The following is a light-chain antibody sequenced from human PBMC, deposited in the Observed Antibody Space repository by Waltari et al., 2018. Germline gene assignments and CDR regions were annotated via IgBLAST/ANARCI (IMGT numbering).Light chain of an antibody. CDR2: FDK. V-gene: IGLV3-21*04. Sequence: SYVLTQPPSVSVAPSKTATITCGGDNIGSQSVHWYQQRSGKAPLLVLYFDKNRPSRIPRRFSGSNAGNTATLTINRVEAGDEADYYCQVGHSGVNSWVFGGGTKLTVL. CDR1: NIGSQS. J-gene: IGLJ3*02. CDR3: QVGHSGVNSWV.